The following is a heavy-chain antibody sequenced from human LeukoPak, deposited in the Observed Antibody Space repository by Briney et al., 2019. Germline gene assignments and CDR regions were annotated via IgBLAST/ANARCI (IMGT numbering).Heavy chain of an antibody. CDR1: GFTFGKYW. CDR3: ARDQYDTWSRRGNFDS. CDR2: IKLDGSEK. Sequence: HPGGSLRLSCVASGFTFGKYWMSWVRQAPGKGLEWMANIKLDGSEKNYVDSVKGRFTISRDNTKNSLYLQMNSLRAEDTAVFYCARDQYDTWSRRGNFDSWGQGTLVIVSS. J-gene: IGHJ4*02. V-gene: IGHV3-7*03. D-gene: IGHD3/OR15-3a*01.